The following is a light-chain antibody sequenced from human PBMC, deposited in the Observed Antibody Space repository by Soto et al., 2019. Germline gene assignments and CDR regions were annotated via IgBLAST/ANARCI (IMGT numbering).Light chain of an antibody. Sequence: DIQMTQSPSSLSASVGDRVTITCQASQDISNFLNWYQQKPGKAPKLLIYDASNLETGVPSRFSGSGSGTEFTFTISSLQPGDIATYYCQHYESLPITFGQGTRLDIK. CDR1: QDISNF. J-gene: IGKJ5*01. CDR2: DAS. V-gene: IGKV1-33*01. CDR3: QHYESLPIT.